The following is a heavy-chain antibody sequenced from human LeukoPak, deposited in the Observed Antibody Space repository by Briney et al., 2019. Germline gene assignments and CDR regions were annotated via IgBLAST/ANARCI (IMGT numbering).Heavy chain of an antibody. CDR3: AKPVVGAPRLFDY. D-gene: IGHD1-26*01. Sequence: PGGSLRLSCAASGFTFSDYYMSWIRQAPGKGLEWVSYISSSGSTIYYADSVKGRFTISRDNSKNTLYLQMNSVRAEDTAVYYCAKPVVGAPRLFDYWGQGTLVTVSS. CDR2: ISSSGSTI. CDR1: GFTFSDYY. J-gene: IGHJ4*02. V-gene: IGHV3-11*01.